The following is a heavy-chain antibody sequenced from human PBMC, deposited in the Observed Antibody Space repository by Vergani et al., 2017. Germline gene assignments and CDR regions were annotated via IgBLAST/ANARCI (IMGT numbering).Heavy chain of an antibody. D-gene: IGHD5-24*01. CDR2: ISAYNGNT. V-gene: IGHV1-18*04. Sequence: QVQLVQSGAEVKKPGASVKVSCKASGYTFTSYGISWVRQAPGPGLEWMGWISAYNGNTNYAQKFQGRVTMTRDTSTSTVYMELSSLRSEDTAVYYCARVFRRDGYNPGYYYYYGMDVWGQGTTVTVSS. CDR3: ARVFRRDGYNPGYYYYYGMDV. CDR1: GYTFTSYG. J-gene: IGHJ6*02.